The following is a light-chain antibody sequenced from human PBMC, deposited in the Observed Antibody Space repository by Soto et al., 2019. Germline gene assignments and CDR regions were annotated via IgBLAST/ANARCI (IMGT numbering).Light chain of an antibody. J-gene: IGLJ1*01. CDR3: SSYTSSSTL. CDR2: EVS. Sequence: QSALTQPASLSGSPGQSITISCTGTSSDVGYYNYVSWYQQHPGKAPKVIIYEVSNRPSGVSYRFSGSKSGNTASLTISGLQAEDEADYYCSSYTSSSTLFGTGTKLTVL. V-gene: IGLV2-14*01. CDR1: SSDVGYYNY.